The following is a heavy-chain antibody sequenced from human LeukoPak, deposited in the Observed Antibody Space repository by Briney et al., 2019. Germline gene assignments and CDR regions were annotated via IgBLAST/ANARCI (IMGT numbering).Heavy chain of an antibody. D-gene: IGHD1-14*01. Sequence: SVKVSCKASGYTFTSYGISWVRQAPGQGLEWMGGIIPIFGTANYAQKFQGRVTITADESTSTAYMELSSLRSEDTAVYYCARTRTDTGGPYFDYWGQGTLVTVSS. CDR3: ARTRTDTGGPYFDY. J-gene: IGHJ4*02. CDR2: IIPIFGTA. V-gene: IGHV1-69*13. CDR1: GYTFTSYG.